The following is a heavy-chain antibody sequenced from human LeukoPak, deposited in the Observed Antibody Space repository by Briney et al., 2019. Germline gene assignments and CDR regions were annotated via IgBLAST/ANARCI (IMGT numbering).Heavy chain of an antibody. CDR3: ARDLGGYSGYDFGSWFDP. CDR2: IYYSGST. Sequence: PSEALSLTCAVSGGSISSGAYSWSWIRQPPGKGLEWIGYIYYSGSTNYNPSLKSRVTISVDTSKNQFSLKLSSVTAADTAVYYCARDLGGYSGYDFGSWFDPWGQGTLVTVSS. CDR1: GGSISSGAYS. V-gene: IGHV4-61*08. D-gene: IGHD5-12*01. J-gene: IGHJ5*02.